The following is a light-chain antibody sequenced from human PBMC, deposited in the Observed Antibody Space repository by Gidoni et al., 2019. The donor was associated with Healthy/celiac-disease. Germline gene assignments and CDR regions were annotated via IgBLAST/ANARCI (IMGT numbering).Light chain of an antibody. J-gene: IGLJ2*01. CDR1: SSDVGGYNY. V-gene: IGLV2-14*01. Sequence: QSALTQPASVSGSPGQSIIISCTGTSSDVGGYNYVSWYQQHPGKAPKLMIYDVSNRPSGVSNRFSGSKSGNTASLTISGLQAEDEADYYCSSYTSSSIPVVFGGGTKLTVL. CDR3: SSYTSSSIPVV. CDR2: DVS.